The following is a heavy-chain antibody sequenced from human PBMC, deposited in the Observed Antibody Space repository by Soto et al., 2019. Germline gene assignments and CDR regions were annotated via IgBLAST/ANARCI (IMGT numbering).Heavy chain of an antibody. CDR1: GGSISSSSYY. V-gene: IGHV4-61*05. CDR3: AKYYDSNPSYLHFDC. CDR2: IYYTGNT. Sequence: SETLSLTCTVSGGSISSSSYYWGWIRQPPGKGLEWIGYIYYTGNTNYNPSLKSRVTISVDTSKNQFSLNLSSVTAADTAVYYCAKYYDSNPSYLHFDCCGQGALVTVSS. D-gene: IGHD3-22*01. J-gene: IGHJ4*02.